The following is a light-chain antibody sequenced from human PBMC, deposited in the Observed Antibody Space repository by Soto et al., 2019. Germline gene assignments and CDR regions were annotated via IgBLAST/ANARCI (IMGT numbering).Light chain of an antibody. CDR1: QSVSSNY. CDR2: AAS. V-gene: IGKV3-20*01. CDR3: QQYNNWPPIT. J-gene: IGKJ5*01. Sequence: EIVLTQSPGTLSLSPGERATLSCWASQSVSSNYLAWYQQKPGQAPRLLIYAASSRATGIPDRFSGSGSGTDFTLTISRLEPEDFAVYYCQQYNNWPPITFGQGTRLEIK.